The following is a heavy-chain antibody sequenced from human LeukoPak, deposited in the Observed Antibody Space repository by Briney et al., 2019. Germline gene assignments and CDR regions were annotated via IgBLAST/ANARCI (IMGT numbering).Heavy chain of an antibody. J-gene: IGHJ4*02. V-gene: IGHV7-4-1*02. CDR3: ARDTYCSGGRCYSRVGY. CDR2: INTNTGNP. CDR1: GYTFTNYP. D-gene: IGHD2-15*01. Sequence: ASVTVSFKASGYTFTNYPMNWVRQAPGQGLEWMGWINTNTGNPTYAQGFTERFVFSWDTSVNTAYLQINSLKPEDTAVYFCARDTYCSGGRCYSRVGYWGQGTVVTVSS.